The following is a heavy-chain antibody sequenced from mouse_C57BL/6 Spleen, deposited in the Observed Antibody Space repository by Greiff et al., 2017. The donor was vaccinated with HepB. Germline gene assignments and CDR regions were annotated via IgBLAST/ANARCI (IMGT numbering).Heavy chain of an antibody. Sequence: VQLQQSGAELVRPGASVKLSCTASGFNIKDDYMHWVKQRPEQGLEWIGWIDPENGDTEYASKFQGKATITADTSSNTAYLQPSSLTSEDTAVYYCTTVVNGGFAYWGQGTLVTVSA. D-gene: IGHD1-1*02. CDR3: TTVVNGGFAY. V-gene: IGHV14-4*01. CDR2: IDPENGDT. J-gene: IGHJ3*01. CDR1: GFNIKDDY.